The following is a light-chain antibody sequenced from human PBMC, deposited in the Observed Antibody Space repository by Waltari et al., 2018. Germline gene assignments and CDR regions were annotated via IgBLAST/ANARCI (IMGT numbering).Light chain of an antibody. Sequence: SYVLTQPPSVSVAPGQTANITCGCNKIGRKIVHWYQQKPGQAPVLVVNDARARPSGIPERFTGSNSGNTAALTISRVEAGDEADEFCQVWDSSGDPVIFGGGTKLTVL. CDR2: DAR. V-gene: IGLV3-21*02. CDR3: QVWDSSGDPVI. CDR1: KIGRKI. J-gene: IGLJ2*01.